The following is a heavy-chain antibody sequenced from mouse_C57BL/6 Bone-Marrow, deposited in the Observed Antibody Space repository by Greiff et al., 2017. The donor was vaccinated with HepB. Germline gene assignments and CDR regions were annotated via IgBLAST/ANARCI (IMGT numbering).Heavy chain of an antibody. CDR1: GFNIKDDY. CDR3: TAQVLAY. D-gene: IGHD3-2*02. CDR2: IDPENGDT. J-gene: IGHJ3*01. Sequence: VQLKQSGAELVRPGASVKLSCTASGFNIKDDYMHWVKQRPEQGLDWIGWIDPENGDTEYASKFQGKATITADTSSNTAYLQLSSLTSEDTAVYYCTAQVLAYWGQGTLVTVSA. V-gene: IGHV14-4*01.